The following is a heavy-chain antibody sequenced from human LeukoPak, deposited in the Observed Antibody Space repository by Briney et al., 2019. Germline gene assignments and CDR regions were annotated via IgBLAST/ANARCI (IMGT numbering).Heavy chain of an antibody. Sequence: GGSLRLSCAASGFTFSNYAMSWVRQAPGKGLEWVSSISSSSSYIYYADSVKGRFTISRDNAKNSLYLQVNSLRAEDTAVYYCARDSTRFDYWGQGTLVTVSS. V-gene: IGHV3-21*01. J-gene: IGHJ4*02. CDR1: GFTFSNYA. CDR3: ARDSTRFDY. CDR2: ISSSSSYI.